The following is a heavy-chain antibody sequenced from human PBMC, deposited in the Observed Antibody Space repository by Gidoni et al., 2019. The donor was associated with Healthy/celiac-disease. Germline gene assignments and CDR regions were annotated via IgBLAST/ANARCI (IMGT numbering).Heavy chain of an antibody. CDR2: INAGNGNT. J-gene: IGHJ4*02. V-gene: IGHV1-3*01. CDR1: GYTFTSYA. CDR3: ARPLRFLEWFGY. D-gene: IGHD3-3*01. Sequence: QVQLVQSGAEVKKPGAAVKVSCKDSGYTFTSYAMPWVRQAPGQRLEWMGWINAGNGNTKYSQKFQGRVTITRDTSASTAYMELSSLRSEDTAVYYCARPLRFLEWFGYWGQGTLVTVSS.